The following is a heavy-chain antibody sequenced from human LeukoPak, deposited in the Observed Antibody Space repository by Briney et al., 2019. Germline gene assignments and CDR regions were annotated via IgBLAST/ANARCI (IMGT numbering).Heavy chain of an antibody. CDR3: ARDGWSYGDTADGY. Sequence: TRGSLRLSCAASGFTFTSYYMHWVRQAPGQGLEWMGIINPSGGSTSYGQKFQGRVTMTRDTSTSTVYMELSNLRSEDTAVYYCARDGWSYGDTADGYWGQGTLVTVSS. V-gene: IGHV1-46*01. D-gene: IGHD5-18*01. CDR2: INPSGGST. CDR1: GFTFTSYY. J-gene: IGHJ4*02.